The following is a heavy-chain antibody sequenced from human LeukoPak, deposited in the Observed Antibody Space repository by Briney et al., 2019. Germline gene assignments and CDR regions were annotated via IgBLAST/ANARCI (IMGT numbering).Heavy chain of an antibody. CDR2: INHSGST. D-gene: IGHD2-2*01. CDR3: ARGELGYCSSTSCYSRAWFDP. Sequence: SETLSLTCAVYGGSFSGYYWSWIRQPPGKGLEWIGEINHSGSTNYNPSLKSRVTISVDTSKNQFSLKLSSVTAADTAAYYCARGELGYCSSTSCYSRAWFDPWGQGTLVTVSS. V-gene: IGHV4-34*01. CDR1: GGSFSGYY. J-gene: IGHJ5*02.